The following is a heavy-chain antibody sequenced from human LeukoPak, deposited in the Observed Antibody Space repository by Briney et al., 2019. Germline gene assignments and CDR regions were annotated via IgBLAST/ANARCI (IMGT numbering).Heavy chain of an antibody. J-gene: IGHJ4*02. Sequence: GGALRLSCAASGFTFSSYAMSWVRQAPGKGLEWVSAIRDSGSSTHYADSVKGRFATSRDNSKNTLFLQMNSLRAEDTAIYYCAKYGPQDSGSSHFDYWGQGALVTVSS. CDR1: GFTFSSYA. CDR3: AKYGPQDSGSSHFDY. CDR2: IRDSGSST. D-gene: IGHD1-26*01. V-gene: IGHV3-23*01.